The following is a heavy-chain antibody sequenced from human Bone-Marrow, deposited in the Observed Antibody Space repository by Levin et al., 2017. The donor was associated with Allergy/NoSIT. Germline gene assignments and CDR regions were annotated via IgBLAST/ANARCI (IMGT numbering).Heavy chain of an antibody. CDR2: INPNSGAT. D-gene: IGHD5-12*01. V-gene: IGHV1-2*02. CDR3: ARTIDTGYMGDL. Sequence: GESLKISCKASGYRFNGYYIQWVRQAPGQGPEWMGWINPNSGATNYARKFQGRVTVTRDTSTTTAFMELNRLRSDDTAVYYCARTIDTGYMGDLWGQGTLVTVSS. CDR1: GYRFNGYY. J-gene: IGHJ5*02.